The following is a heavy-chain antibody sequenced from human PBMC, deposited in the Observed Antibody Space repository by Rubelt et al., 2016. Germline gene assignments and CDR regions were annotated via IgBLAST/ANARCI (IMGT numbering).Heavy chain of an antibody. Sequence: QLQLQESGPGLVKPSETLSLTCTVSGGSISSSSYYWGWIRQPPGKGLEWIGSIYYSGSTYYNPSLKSVVTISVDTSKNQFSLKRSSVTAADTAVYYGARCGVGNALDIWGQGTMVTVSS. V-gene: IGHV4-39*01. CDR1: GGSISSSSYY. D-gene: IGHD2-8*01. J-gene: IGHJ3*02. CDR2: IYYSGST. CDR3: ARCGVGNALDI.